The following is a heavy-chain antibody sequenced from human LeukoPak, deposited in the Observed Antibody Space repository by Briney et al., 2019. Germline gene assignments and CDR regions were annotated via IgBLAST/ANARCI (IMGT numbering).Heavy chain of an antibody. CDR1: GGSLSGYY. D-gene: IGHD6-13*01. Sequence: SETLSLTCAVYGGSLSGYYWSWIRQPPGKGLEWIGEINHSGSTNYNPSLKSRVTISVDTSKNQFSLKLSSVTAADTAVYYCARGRTIAAAGTLGYWGQGTLVTVSS. V-gene: IGHV4-34*01. J-gene: IGHJ4*02. CDR2: INHSGST. CDR3: ARGRTIAAAGTLGY.